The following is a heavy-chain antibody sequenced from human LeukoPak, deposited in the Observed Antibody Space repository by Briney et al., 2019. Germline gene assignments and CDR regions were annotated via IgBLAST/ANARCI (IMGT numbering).Heavy chain of an antibody. CDR2: IYYSGST. V-gene: IGHV4-31*03. D-gene: IGHD4-23*01. Sequence: SQTLSLTCTVSGGSISSGGFYWSWIRQHPGKGLEWIGYIYYSGSTYYSPSLKSRVTISLDTSKNQFSLKLSSVTAADTAVYYCARDLLNEGNHLDYWGQGTLVTVSS. CDR1: GGSISSGGFY. CDR3: ARDLLNEGNHLDY. J-gene: IGHJ4*02.